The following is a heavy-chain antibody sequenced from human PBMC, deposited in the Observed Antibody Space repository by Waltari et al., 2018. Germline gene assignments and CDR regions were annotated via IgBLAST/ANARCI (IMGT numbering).Heavy chain of an antibody. CDR1: GYSFTSYL. V-gene: IGHV5-51*01. Sequence: EVQLVQAGEEVKKPGESLKISCKGSGYSFTSYLIGWVRQQPWKGLEWMGIIYPGDSDTRYSPSFQGQVTISADKSISTAYLQWSSLKASDTAMYYCARHFGVVIDHPEYFQHWGQGTLVTVSS. J-gene: IGHJ1*01. CDR2: IYPGDSDT. CDR3: ARHFGVVIDHPEYFQH. D-gene: IGHD3-10*01.